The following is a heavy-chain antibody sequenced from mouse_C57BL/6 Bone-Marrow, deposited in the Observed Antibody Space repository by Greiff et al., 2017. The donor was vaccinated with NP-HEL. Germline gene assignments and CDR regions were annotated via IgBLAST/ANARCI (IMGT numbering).Heavy chain of an antibody. V-gene: IGHV2-4*01. D-gene: IGHD1-1*01. J-gene: IGHJ4*01. Sequence: QVQLQQSGPGLVQPSQSLSITCTVSGFSLTSYGVHWVRQPPGKGLEWLGVIWSGGSTDYNAAFISILSISKDNSKSQVFVKMNSLRADDTAIYYCAKNGGLLRMDYWGQGTSVTVSA. CDR2: IWSGGST. CDR3: AKNGGLLRMDY. CDR1: GFSLTSYG.